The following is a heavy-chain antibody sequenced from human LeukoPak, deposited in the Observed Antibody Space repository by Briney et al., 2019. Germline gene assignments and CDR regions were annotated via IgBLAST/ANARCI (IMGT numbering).Heavy chain of an antibody. J-gene: IGHJ4*02. V-gene: IGHV3-23*01. D-gene: IGHD4-17*01. CDR3: AGSGDYGTFKF. Sequence: GGSLRLSCAASGFTLSSYAMTWVRQAPGKGLQWVSTISVSGGSTYYADSVKGRFTISRDTSKSTLYLQMNSLRAEDTAVYYCAGSGDYGTFKFWGQGTLVTVSS. CDR1: GFTLSSYA. CDR2: ISVSGGST.